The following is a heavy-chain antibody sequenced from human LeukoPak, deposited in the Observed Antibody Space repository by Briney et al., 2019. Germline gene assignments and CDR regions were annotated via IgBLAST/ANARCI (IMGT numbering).Heavy chain of an antibody. J-gene: IGHJ6*03. CDR3: VRGSLASGVVVYYYYYLDV. D-gene: IGHD3-3*01. CDR1: GFTFKLYW. Sequence: PGGSLRLSCAASGFTFKLYWMHWVRQVPGKRPVWVSRINDDGSDTIYADSVRGRFTISRDDAKNTVYLQMNNLRAEDTAVYYCVRGSLASGVVVYYYYYLDVWGKGTTVTVSS. V-gene: IGHV3-74*01. CDR2: INDDGSDT.